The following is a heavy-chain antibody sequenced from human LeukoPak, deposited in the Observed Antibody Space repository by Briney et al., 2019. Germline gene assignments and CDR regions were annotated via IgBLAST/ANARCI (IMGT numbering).Heavy chain of an antibody. D-gene: IGHD1-1*01. CDR2: INPSGGST. V-gene: IGHV1-46*01. J-gene: IGHJ4*02. CDR3: AREGNGTPTLGY. CDR1: GYTFTSCY. Sequence: ASVKVSCKASGYTFTSCYMHWVRQAPGQGLEWMGIINPSGGSTSYAQKFQGRVTMTRDTSTSTVYMELSSLRSEDTAVYYCAREGNGTPTLGYWGQGTLVTVSS.